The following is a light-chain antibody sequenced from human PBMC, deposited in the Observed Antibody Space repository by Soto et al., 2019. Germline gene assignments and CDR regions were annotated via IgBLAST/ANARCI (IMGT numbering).Light chain of an antibody. Sequence: EIVMTQSPAPLSVSPGERATLSCRASQAVGSKLAWYQQKPGQAPRLLIYGATTRATGIPARFSGSGSGTQFTLTISSLQSEDFAVYYCQQCNDSSPETFGQGTKVEIK. CDR2: GAT. J-gene: IGKJ1*01. CDR1: QAVGSK. V-gene: IGKV3-15*01. CDR3: QQCNDSSPET.